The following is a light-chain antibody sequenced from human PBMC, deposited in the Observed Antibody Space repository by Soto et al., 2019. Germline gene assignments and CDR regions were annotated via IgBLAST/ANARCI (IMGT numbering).Light chain of an antibody. CDR2: EVS. Sequence: QSALTQPASVSGSPGQWITISCTGTSSDVVSHKFVSWYQQHPGKAPELMIYEVSKRPSGVSNRFSGSKSGNSASLTISGLQAEDEDDYYCYSYVGSISFGGGTKLTVL. CDR3: YSYVGSIS. V-gene: IGLV2-23*02. CDR1: SSDVVSHKF. J-gene: IGLJ2*01.